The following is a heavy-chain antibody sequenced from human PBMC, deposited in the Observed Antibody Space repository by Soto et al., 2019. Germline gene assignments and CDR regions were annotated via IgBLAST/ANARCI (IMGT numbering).Heavy chain of an antibody. Sequence: SQTLSLPCALYGRPSSGYYWSWIRQPPGKGQDWLGEIHPSARPTYNPSLKSRVTISVDPSKKQFSLKLSSVTAADTAVYYCARSRTQWRVSPRGDYYYGVDVWGQGTTVTVS. CDR1: GRPSSGYY. CDR2: IHPSARP. CDR3: ARSRTQWRVSPRGDYYYGVDV. J-gene: IGHJ6*02. V-gene: IGHV4-34*01. D-gene: IGHD6-19*01.